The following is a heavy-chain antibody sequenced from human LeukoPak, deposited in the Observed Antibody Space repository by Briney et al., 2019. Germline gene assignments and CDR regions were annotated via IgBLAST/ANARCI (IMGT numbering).Heavy chain of an antibody. J-gene: IGHJ5*02. CDR3: ARDFYYDSSGYYSSEGWFDP. CDR1: GYTFTSYY. V-gene: IGHV1-46*01. Sequence: GASVKVSCKASGYTFTSYYMHWVRQAPGQGLEWMGIINPSGGSTSYAQKFQGRVTITRDTSASTAYMELSSLRSEDTAVYYCARDFYYDSSGYYSSEGWFDPWGQGTLVTVSS. D-gene: IGHD3-22*01. CDR2: INPSGGST.